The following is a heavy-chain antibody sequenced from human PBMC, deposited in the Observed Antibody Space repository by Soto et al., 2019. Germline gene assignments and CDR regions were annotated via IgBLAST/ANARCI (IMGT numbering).Heavy chain of an antibody. D-gene: IGHD6-19*01. J-gene: IGHJ6*03. CDR1: GYSFTNYG. CDR2: ISAYNGNT. Sequence: QDQLVQSGVEVKKPGASVKVSCKASGYSFTNYGITWVRQAPGQGFEWMGWISAYNGNTNYAQKFQGRVTMTTAASTSTAYLELRSLRSEDTAVYYCARDRGVAPPVAGNTHYYYYMDVWGKGTTVTVSS. CDR3: ARDRGVAPPVAGNTHYYYYMDV. V-gene: IGHV1-18*01.